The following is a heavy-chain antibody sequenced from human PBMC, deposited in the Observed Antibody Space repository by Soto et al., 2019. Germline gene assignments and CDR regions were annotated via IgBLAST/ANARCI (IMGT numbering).Heavy chain of an antibody. CDR2: IWYDGSNK. V-gene: IGHV3-33*01. CDR3: ARERVDDYYGMDV. J-gene: IGHJ6*02. D-gene: IGHD5-12*01. Sequence: QVQLVESGGGVVQPGRSLRLSCAASGFTFSSYGMHWVRQAPGKGLEWVAVIWYDGSNKYYADSVKGRFTISRDNSKNTLYLQMNSLRAEDTAVYYCARERVDDYYGMDVWGQGTTVTVSS. CDR1: GFTFSSYG.